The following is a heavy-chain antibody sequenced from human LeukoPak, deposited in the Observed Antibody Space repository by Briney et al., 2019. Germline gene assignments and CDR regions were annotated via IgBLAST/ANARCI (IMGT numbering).Heavy chain of an antibody. CDR2: IHHSGST. Sequence: SETLSLTCIVSGYSISSGYYWGWIRQPPGKGLEWIGNIHHSGSTYYNPSLKSRVTISVDTSKNQLSLKLSPVTAADTAVYYCARVAAGIGFFQHWGQGTLVTVSS. CDR3: ARVAAGIGFFQH. D-gene: IGHD6-13*01. J-gene: IGHJ1*01. V-gene: IGHV4-38-2*02. CDR1: GYSISSGYY.